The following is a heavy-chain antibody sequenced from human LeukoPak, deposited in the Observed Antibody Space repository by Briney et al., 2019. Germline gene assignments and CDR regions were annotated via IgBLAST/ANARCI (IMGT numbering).Heavy chain of an antibody. D-gene: IGHD3-3*01. CDR2: IYYSGST. CDR3: ARHSANYDFWSGYYTGHHYYYGMDV. CDR1: GGSISSYY. Sequence: SETLSLTCTVSGGSISSYYWSWIRQPPGKGLEWIGYIYYSGSTNYNPSLKSRVTISVDTSKNQFSLKLSSVTAADTAVYYCARHSANYDFWSGYYTGHHYYYGMDVWGRGTTVTVSS. V-gene: IGHV4-59*08. J-gene: IGHJ6*02.